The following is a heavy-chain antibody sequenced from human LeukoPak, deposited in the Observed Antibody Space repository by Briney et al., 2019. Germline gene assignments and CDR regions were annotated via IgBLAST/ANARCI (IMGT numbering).Heavy chain of an antibody. Sequence: PGGSLRLSCAASGFIFTDYGMHWVRQAPGKGLEWLTFIRYDGSDKYYADSVKGRFTISRDNSKNTLYLQMNSLTSEDTAVYYCAKEGTASKPSDLDYWGQGILVTVFS. CDR2: IRYDGSDK. D-gene: IGHD1/OR15-1a*01. J-gene: IGHJ4*02. V-gene: IGHV3-30*02. CDR1: GFIFTDYG. CDR3: AKEGTASKPSDLDY.